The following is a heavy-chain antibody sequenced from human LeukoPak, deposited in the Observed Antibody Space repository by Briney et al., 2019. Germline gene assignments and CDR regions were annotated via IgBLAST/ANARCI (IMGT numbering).Heavy chain of an antibody. Sequence: GGSLRLSCAASGFTFSAFSMNWVRQAPGKGLEWVANIKPDGSAKYYVDSVEGRFTISRDNAKNSLYLQMISLRAEDTALYYCARHMDVWGQGTTVTVSS. CDR2: IKPDGSAK. V-gene: IGHV3-7*02. CDR3: ARHMDV. CDR1: GFTFSAFS. J-gene: IGHJ6*02.